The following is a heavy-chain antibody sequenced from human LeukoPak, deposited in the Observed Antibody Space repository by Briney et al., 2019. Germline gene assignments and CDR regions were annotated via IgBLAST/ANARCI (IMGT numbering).Heavy chain of an antibody. J-gene: IGHJ4*02. V-gene: IGHV3-74*01. CDR1: GFTFSSYW. CDR2: IDTDGSST. Sequence: SGGSLRLSCAASGFTFSSYWMHWVRQAPGKGLVWVSRIDTDGSSTVYADSVKGRFTISRDNAKNTLYLQMNSLRAEDTAVYYCAKDRDYYDSSGALDWGQGTLVTVSS. CDR3: AKDRDYYDSSGALD. D-gene: IGHD3-22*01.